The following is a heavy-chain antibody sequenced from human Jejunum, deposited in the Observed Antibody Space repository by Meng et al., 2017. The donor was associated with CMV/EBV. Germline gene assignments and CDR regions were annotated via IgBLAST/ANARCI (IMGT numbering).Heavy chain of an antibody. J-gene: IGHJ4*02. CDR3: AAGRSFWSGYYDY. V-gene: IGHV1-58*01. D-gene: IGHD3-3*01. CDR2: IVVGSGNT. CDR1: GFTFTSSA. Sequence: ASGFTFTSSAVQWVRQARGQRLEWIGWIVVGSGNTNYAQKFQERVTITRDMSTSTAYMELSSLRSEDTAVYYCAAGRSFWSGYYDYWGQGTLVTVSS.